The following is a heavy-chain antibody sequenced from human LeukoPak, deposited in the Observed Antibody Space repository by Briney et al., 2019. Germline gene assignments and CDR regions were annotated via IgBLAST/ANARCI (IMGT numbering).Heavy chain of an antibody. J-gene: IGHJ3*01. Sequence: PGGSLRLSCAASGFTFSSYAMSWVRQAPGKGREWVSAISGSGGSTYYADSVKGRFTISRDNSKKKLFLQVDSLRVEDTAVYYCAKGKINHNGAFDAWGQGTRVTVSS. CDR1: GFTFSSYA. D-gene: IGHD2-8*01. CDR3: AKGKINHNGAFDA. CDR2: ISGSGGST. V-gene: IGHV3-23*01.